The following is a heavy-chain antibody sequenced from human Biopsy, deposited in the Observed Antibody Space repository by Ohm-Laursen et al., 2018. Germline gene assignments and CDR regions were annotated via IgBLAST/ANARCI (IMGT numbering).Heavy chain of an antibody. J-gene: IGHJ4*02. CDR1: GFTFSRHG. CDR3: ARDAEEFDSGGPRFDY. V-gene: IGHV3-33*01. CDR2: IWSDGNNK. D-gene: IGHD3-22*01. Sequence: SLRLSCSASGFTFSRHGMHWVRQAPGKGLEWVAVIWSDGNNKYYADSVKGRFTISRDTSRNTLYMQMNSLRVEDTALYYCARDAEEFDSGGPRFDYWGQGTLVTVSS.